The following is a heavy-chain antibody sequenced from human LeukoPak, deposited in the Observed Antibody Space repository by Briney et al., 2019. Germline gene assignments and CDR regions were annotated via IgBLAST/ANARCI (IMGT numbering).Heavy chain of an antibody. D-gene: IGHD3-22*01. CDR2: ISYDGSNK. J-gene: IGHJ4*02. CDR3: ARVLNHYYDSSGFDY. V-gene: IGHV3-30*19. Sequence: GGSLRLSCAASGFTFSSYGMHWVRQAPGKGLEWVAVISYDGSNKYYADSVKGRFTISRDNSKNTLYLQMNSLRAEDTAVYYCARVLNHYYDSSGFDYWGQGTLVTVSS. CDR1: GFTFSSYG.